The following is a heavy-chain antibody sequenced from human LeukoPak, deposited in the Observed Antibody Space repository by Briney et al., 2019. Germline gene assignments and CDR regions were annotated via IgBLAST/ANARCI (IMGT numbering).Heavy chain of an antibody. CDR2: INIGGTNT. CDR1: GFSFSDYY. V-gene: IGHV3-11*01. Sequence: TGGSLRLSRAASGFSFSDYYMSWIRQAPGKGLEWLSYINIGGTNTHYADSVKGRFTISRDNAKKSLYLELTNLRAEDTAVYYCATDGAGFDTWGQGVLVTVSS. J-gene: IGHJ5*02. CDR3: ATDGAGFDT.